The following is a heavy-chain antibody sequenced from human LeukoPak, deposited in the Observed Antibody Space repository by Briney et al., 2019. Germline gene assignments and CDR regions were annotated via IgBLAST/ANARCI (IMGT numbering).Heavy chain of an antibody. J-gene: IGHJ3*02. D-gene: IGHD3-22*01. CDR1: GGSISTYY. Sequence: PSETLSLTCTVSGGSISTYYWSWIRQPPGKGLEWIGYIYYSGSTYYSPSLKSRVTISLDTSRNQFSLKLNSVTAADTAVYYCAKSNGYGLIDIWGQGTMVTVSS. V-gene: IGHV4-59*12. CDR3: AKSNGYGLIDI. CDR2: IYYSGST.